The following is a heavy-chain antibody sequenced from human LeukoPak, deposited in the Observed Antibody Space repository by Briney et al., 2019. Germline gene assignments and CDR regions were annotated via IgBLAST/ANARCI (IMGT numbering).Heavy chain of an antibody. V-gene: IGHV6-1*01. CDR2: TYYRSKWDN. CDR3: AKGGGAFDI. J-gene: IGHJ3*02. CDR1: GDSVSSSSAG. Sequence: SQTLSLTCAISGDSVSSSSAGWTWIRQSPSRGLEWLGRTYYRSKWDNDYAVSVKSRIAITPDTSKNQFSLQLNSVTPEDTAVYFCAKGGGAFDIWGQGTMVTVSS. D-gene: IGHD3-10*01.